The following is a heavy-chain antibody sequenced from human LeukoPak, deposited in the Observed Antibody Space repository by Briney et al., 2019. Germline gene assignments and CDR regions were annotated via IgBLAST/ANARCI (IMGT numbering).Heavy chain of an antibody. J-gene: IGHJ4*02. CDR2: IIPIFGTA. CDR1: GGTFSSYA. D-gene: IGHD3-10*01. Sequence: ASVKVSCKASGGTFSSYAISWVRQAPGQGLEWMGGIIPIFGTANYAQKFQGRVTITADESTSTAYMELSSLRSEDTAVYYCARFHISGDSFDYWGQETLVTVSS. V-gene: IGHV1-69*13. CDR3: ARFHISGDSFDY.